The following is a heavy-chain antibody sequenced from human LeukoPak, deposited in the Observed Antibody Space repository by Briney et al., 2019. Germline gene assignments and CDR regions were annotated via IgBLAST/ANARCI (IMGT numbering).Heavy chain of an antibody. D-gene: IGHD3-3*01. V-gene: IGHV1-8*03. J-gene: IGHJ3*02. CDR2: MNPNSGNT. CDR1: GYTFTSYD. Sequence: ASVKVSCKASGYTFTSYDINWVRQATGQGLEWMGWMNPNSGNTGYAQKFQGRVTITRNTSISTAYMELSSLRSEDTAVYYCATGYDFWSGYQNNDAFDIWGQGTMVTVSS. CDR3: ATGYDFWSGYQNNDAFDI.